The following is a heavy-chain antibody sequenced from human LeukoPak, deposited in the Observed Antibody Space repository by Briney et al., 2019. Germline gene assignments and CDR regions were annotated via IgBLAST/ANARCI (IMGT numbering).Heavy chain of an antibody. J-gene: IGHJ6*02. CDR1: GFNFSSYA. D-gene: IGHD2-2*01. CDR2: IKQDGREK. CDR3: ARSLVPAARFVVRTYYYGMDV. V-gene: IGHV3-7*01. Sequence: GGSLRLSCAASGFNFSSYAMSWVRKAPGKGLEWVANIKQDGREKYYVDSVKGRFTISRDNAKNSLYLQMNSLRAEDTAVYYCARSLVPAARFVVRTYYYGMDVWGQGTTVTVSS.